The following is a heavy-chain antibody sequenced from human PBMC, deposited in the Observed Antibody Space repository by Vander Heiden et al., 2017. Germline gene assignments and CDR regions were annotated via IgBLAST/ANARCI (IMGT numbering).Heavy chain of an antibody. V-gene: IGHV3-23*01. D-gene: IGHD1-7*01. CDR1: AFTFASYA. CDR3: AKVGYNWNYLDDN. CDR2: ISGSGVST. Sequence: EVQLLESGGGLVQPGGPLRPSCPASAFTFASYAMSWVRQAPGKGLEWVSAISGSGVSTYYADSVRGRFTISRDNSKNTLYLQMNSLRAEDTAVYYCAKVGYNWNYLDDNWGQGTLVAVSS. J-gene: IGHJ4*02.